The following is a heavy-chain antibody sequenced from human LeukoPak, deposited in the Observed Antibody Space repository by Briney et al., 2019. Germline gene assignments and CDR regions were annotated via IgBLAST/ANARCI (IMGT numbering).Heavy chain of an antibody. CDR2: INHSGST. CDR1: GGSFSGYY. Sequence: PSETLSLTCAVYGGSFSGYYWSWIRQPPGKGLEWIGEINHSGSTNYNPSLKSRVTISVDTSKNQFSLKLSSVTAADTAVYYCARGNVGAAAGGSYYYYGMDVWGQGTTVTVSS. CDR3: ARGNVGAAAGGSYYYYGMDV. D-gene: IGHD6-13*01. J-gene: IGHJ6*02. V-gene: IGHV4-34*01.